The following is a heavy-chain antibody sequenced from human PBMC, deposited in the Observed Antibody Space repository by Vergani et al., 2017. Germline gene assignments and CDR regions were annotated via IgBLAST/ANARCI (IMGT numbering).Heavy chain of an antibody. V-gene: IGHV1-2*02. Sequence: QVQLVQSGAEVKKPGASVKVSCKASGYTFTGYSMHWVRQAPGQGLEWMGWLNPNSGGTNYAQKFKGRCTMTRDTSISTAYMELGRLRSDDTAVYYCARGQWLPTLSSDYWGQGTLVTVPS. D-gene: IGHD6-19*01. J-gene: IGHJ4*02. CDR3: ARGQWLPTLSSDY. CDR2: LNPNSGGT. CDR1: GYTFTGYS.